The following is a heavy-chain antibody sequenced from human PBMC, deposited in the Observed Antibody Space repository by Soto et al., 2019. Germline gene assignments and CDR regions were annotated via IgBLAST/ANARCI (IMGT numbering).Heavy chain of an antibody. J-gene: IGHJ4*02. CDR3: ARSVVVRGVFTLDY. V-gene: IGHV1-3*04. D-gene: IGHD3-10*01. Sequence: QVQLVQSGAEVKKPGASVKVSCRTSGYTFKNYAMHWVRQAPGQSLEWMGWINTGNGNTKYSQKFQGRVTITRDTSASTGYMELSSLRSEDTAVYYCARSVVVRGVFTLDYWGQGTLVTGSS. CDR1: GYTFKNYA. CDR2: INTGNGNT.